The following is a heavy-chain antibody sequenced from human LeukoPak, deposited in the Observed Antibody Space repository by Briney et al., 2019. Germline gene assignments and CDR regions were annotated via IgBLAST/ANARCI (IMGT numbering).Heavy chain of an antibody. CDR1: GFTFSSYA. Sequence: PGGSLKLSCAASGFTFSSYAMHWVRQAPGKGLEWVAVISYDGSNKYYADSVKGRFTISRDNSKNTLYLQMNSLRAEDTAVYYCARGGSFGYYDILTGSTPSGDYWGQGTLVTVSS. CDR3: ARGGSFGYYDILTGSTPSGDY. V-gene: IGHV3-30*04. CDR2: ISYDGSNK. J-gene: IGHJ4*02. D-gene: IGHD3-9*01.